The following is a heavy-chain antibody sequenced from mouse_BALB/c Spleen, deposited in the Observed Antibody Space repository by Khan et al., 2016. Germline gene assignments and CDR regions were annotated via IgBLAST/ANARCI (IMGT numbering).Heavy chain of an antibody. J-gene: IGHJ1*01. CDR2: ISYSGST. Sequence: EVQLQESGPGLVKPSQSLSLTCPVTGYSITSDYAWNWIRQFPGNKLEWMGYISYSGSTSYNPSLKSRISITRDPSKNQFFLPLNSRATEDTATTYCARAPPRWYFDVWGAGTTGTVSS. CDR3: ARAPPRWYFDV. CDR1: GYSITSDYA. V-gene: IGHV3-2*02.